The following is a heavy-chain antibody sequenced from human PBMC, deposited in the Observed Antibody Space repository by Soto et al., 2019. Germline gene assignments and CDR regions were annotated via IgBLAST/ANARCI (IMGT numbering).Heavy chain of an antibody. J-gene: IGHJ4*02. CDR2: ISYDGSNK. CDR3: ASGAMDY. CDR1: GFTFSSYA. V-gene: IGHV3-30-3*01. Sequence: GSLRLSCAASGFTFSSYAMHWVRQAPGKGLEWVAVISYDGSNKYYADSVKGRFTISRDNSKNTLYLQMNSLRAEDTAVYYCASGAMDYWGQGTLVTVSS. D-gene: IGHD5-18*01.